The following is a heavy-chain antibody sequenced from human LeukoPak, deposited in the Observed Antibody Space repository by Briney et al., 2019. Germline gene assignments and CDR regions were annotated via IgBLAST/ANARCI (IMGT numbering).Heavy chain of an antibody. Sequence: SQTLSLTCAISGDSVSSNIASWNWIRQSPSRCPEWLGRTYYRAKWYIDYVVCVESRITINPDTSKNKFSLQLNSVTPEATAVYYCARETAREYYYYYYMDVWGKGTTVTVSS. CDR3: ARETAREYYYYYYMDV. CDR2: TYYRAKWYI. J-gene: IGHJ6*03. V-gene: IGHV6-1*01. D-gene: IGHD6-6*01. CDR1: GDSVSSNIAS.